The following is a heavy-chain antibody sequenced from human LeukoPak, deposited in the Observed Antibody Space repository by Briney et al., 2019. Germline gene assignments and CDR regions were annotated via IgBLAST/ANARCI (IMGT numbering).Heavy chain of an antibody. CDR1: GFTFTNAW. Sequence: GGSLRLSCAASGFTFTNAWMSWVRQAPGRGLEWVGRIKSKTDGGTTDYAAPVKGRFTISRDDSKNTLYLQMNSLKSEDTAVYYCTLGGYSGYDPFDYWGQGTLVTVSS. D-gene: IGHD5-12*01. J-gene: IGHJ4*02. V-gene: IGHV3-15*01. CDR3: TLGGYSGYDPFDY. CDR2: IKSKTDGGTT.